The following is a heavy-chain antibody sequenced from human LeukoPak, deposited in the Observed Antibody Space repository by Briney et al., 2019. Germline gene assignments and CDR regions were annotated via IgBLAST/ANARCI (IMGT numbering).Heavy chain of an antibody. V-gene: IGHV1-8*03. CDR3: ARAVTIFGVVINDYYYMDV. D-gene: IGHD3-3*01. CDR1: GYTFTSYD. CDR2: MNPNSGNT. Sequence: GASVKVSCKASGYTFTSYDINWVRQATGQGLEWMGWMNPNSGNTGYAQKFQGRVTITRNTSISTAYMELSSLRSEDTAVYYCARAVTIFGVVINDYYYMDVWGKGTTVTVSS. J-gene: IGHJ6*03.